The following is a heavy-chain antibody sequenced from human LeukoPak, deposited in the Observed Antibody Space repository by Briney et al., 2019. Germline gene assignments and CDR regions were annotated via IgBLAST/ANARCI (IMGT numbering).Heavy chain of an antibody. CDR1: GFTFGVYA. CDR2: VRGKAYGGTT. J-gene: IGHJ5*02. CDR3: TRVTSRYFWFDP. D-gene: IGHD6-13*01. V-gene: IGHV3-49*03. Sequence: PGRSLRLSCIAPGFTFGVYAMCWFRQALGRGLEWGGFVRGKAYGGTTEYAASVTGRLTLSRDDSTSITYLQMNCLKTKQPCVSYCTRVTSRYFWFDPWGQGTLVTVSS.